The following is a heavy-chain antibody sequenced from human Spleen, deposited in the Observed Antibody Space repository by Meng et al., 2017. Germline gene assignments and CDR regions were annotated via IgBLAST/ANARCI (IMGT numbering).Heavy chain of an antibody. Sequence: QVQLVQSGAEVKKPGASVNVSCKASGYTFTGYYMHWVRQAPGQGLEWMGRINPNSGGTNYAQKFQGRVTMTRDTSISTAYMELSRLRSDDTAVYYCARIQLWLEVGFDYWGQGTLVTVSS. D-gene: IGHD5-18*01. V-gene: IGHV1-2*06. J-gene: IGHJ4*02. CDR3: ARIQLWLEVGFDY. CDR2: INPNSGGT. CDR1: GYTFTGYY.